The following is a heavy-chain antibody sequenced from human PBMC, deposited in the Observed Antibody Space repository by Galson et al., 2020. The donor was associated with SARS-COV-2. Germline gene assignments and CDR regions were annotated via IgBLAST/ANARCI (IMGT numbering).Heavy chain of an antibody. Sequence: TGGSLRLSCAASGFTFSSYAMHWVRQAPGKGLEWVAVISYDGSNKYYADSVKGRFTISRDNSKNTLYLQMNSLRAEDTAVYYCARDPGYCSSTSCLYYYYYGMDVWGQGTTVTVS. CDR3: ARDPGYCSSTSCLYYYYYGMDV. D-gene: IGHD2-2*01. CDR2: ISYDGSNK. V-gene: IGHV3-30-3*01. CDR1: GFTFSSYA. J-gene: IGHJ6*02.